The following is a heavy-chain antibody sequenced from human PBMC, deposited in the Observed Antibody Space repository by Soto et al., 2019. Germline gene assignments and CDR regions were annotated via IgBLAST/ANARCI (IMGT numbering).Heavy chain of an antibody. D-gene: IGHD6-19*01. V-gene: IGHV1-18*01. Sequence: ASVKVSCKASGYTFGDYDINWVRQASGQGLEWMGWISAYNGNTNYAQKLQGRVTMTTDTSTSTAYMELRSLRSDDTAVYYCASVGSGWGDYRGQRTLVTVSS. CDR1: GYTFGDYD. CDR3: ASVGSGWGDY. J-gene: IGHJ4*02. CDR2: ISAYNGNT.